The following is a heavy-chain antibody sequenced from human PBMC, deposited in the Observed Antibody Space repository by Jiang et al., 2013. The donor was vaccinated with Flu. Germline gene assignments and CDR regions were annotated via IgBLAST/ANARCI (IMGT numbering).Heavy chain of an antibody. Sequence: VQLLESGGGVVQPGRSLRLSCAASGFTFSSYGMHWVRQAPGKGLEWVAVIWYDGSNKYYADSVKGRFTISRDNSKNTLYLQMNSLRAEDTAVYYCARDGVGWRADYGDYWGQGTLVTVSS. CDR2: IWYDGSNK. V-gene: IGHV3-33*01. CDR1: GFTFSSYG. D-gene: IGHD2-15*01. J-gene: IGHJ4*02. CDR3: ARDGVGWRADYGDY.